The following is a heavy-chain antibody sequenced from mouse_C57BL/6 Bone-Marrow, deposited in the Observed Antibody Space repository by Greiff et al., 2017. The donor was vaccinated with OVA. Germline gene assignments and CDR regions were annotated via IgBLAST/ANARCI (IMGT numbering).Heavy chain of an antibody. V-gene: IGHV5-17*01. D-gene: IGHD2-2*01. J-gene: IGHJ3*01. CDR3: ARQGGYDGDWFAY. Sequence: EVQLVESGGGLVKPGGSLKLSCAASGFTFSDYGMHWVRQAPEKGLEWVAYISSGSSTIYYADTVKGRFTISRDNAKNTLFLQMTSLRSEDTAMYYCARQGGYDGDWFAYWGQGTLVTVSA. CDR1: GFTFSDYG. CDR2: ISSGSSTI.